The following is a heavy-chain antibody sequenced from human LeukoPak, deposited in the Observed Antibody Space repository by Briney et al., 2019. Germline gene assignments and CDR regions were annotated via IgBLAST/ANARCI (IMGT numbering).Heavy chain of an antibody. D-gene: IGHD5-24*01. V-gene: IGHV4-34*01. CDR3: ARGGRWLQVFDY. J-gene: IGHJ4*02. CDR2: INHSGST. Sequence: SETLSLTCTVSGGSISSYYWSWIRQPPGKGLEWIGEINHSGSTNYNPSLKSRVTISVDTSKNQFSLKLSSVTAADTAVYYCARGGRWLQVFDYWGQGTLVTVSS. CDR1: GGSISSYY.